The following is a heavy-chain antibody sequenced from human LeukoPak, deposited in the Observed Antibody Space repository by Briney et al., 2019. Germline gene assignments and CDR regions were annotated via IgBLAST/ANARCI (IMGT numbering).Heavy chain of an antibody. CDR2: ISYDGSNK. CDR1: GFTFSSYA. J-gene: IGHJ4*02. V-gene: IGHV3-30*14. D-gene: IGHD4/OR15-4a*01. Sequence: PGGSLRLSCAASGFTFSSYAMHWVRQAPGKGLEWVAVISYDGSNKYYADSVKGRFTISRDNSKNTLYLQMNSLRAEDTAVYYCARDLGLTLDYWGQGTLVTVSS. CDR3: ARDLGLTLDY.